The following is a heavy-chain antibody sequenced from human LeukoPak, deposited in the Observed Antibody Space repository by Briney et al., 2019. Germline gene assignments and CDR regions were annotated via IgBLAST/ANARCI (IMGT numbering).Heavy chain of an antibody. CDR1: GYTFTGYY. D-gene: IGHD3-22*01. Sequence: GASVKVSCKASGYTFTGYYMHWVRQAPGQGLEWMGWINPNSGGTNYAQKFQGRVTMTRDTSISTAYMELSRLRYDGTAVYYCARDLFNARNYYDSSGYYYDPDDYWGQGTLVTVSS. J-gene: IGHJ4*02. V-gene: IGHV1-2*02. CDR2: INPNSGGT. CDR3: ARDLFNARNYYDSSGYYYDPDDY.